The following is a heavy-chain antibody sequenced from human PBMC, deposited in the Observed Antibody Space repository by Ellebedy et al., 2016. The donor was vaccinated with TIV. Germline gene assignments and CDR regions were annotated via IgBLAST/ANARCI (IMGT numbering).Heavy chain of an antibody. CDR2: VYYSGSP. Sequence: MPSETLSLTCRVSGGSVSSTRYYWAWIRQPPGKGLGYIGSVYYSGSPYYNPSFKSRVTLSADTSKNQFSLNLRTVTAADTAVYYCARTNPWQPIDDWGQGILVSVSS. V-gene: IGHV4-39*01. J-gene: IGHJ4*02. CDR1: GGSVSSTRYY. CDR3: ARTNPWQPIDD. D-gene: IGHD1-14*01.